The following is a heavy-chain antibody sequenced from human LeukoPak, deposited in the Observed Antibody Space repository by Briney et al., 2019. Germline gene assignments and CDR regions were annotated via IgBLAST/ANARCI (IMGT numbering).Heavy chain of an antibody. CDR1: GFTFSSYA. V-gene: IGHV3-23*01. D-gene: IGHD2-15*01. CDR3: AKANSRYCSGGSCYSDYFDY. Sequence: GGSLRLSCVASGFTFSSYAMSWVRQAPGKGLEWVSAISGSGGSTYYADSVKGRFTISRDNSKNTLYLQMNSLRAEDTAVYYCAKANSRYCSGGSCYSDYFDYWGQGTLVTVSS. J-gene: IGHJ4*02. CDR2: ISGSGGST.